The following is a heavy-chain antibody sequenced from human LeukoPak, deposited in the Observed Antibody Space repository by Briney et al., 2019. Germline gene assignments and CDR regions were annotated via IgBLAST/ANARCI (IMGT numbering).Heavy chain of an antibody. Sequence: SETLSLTCTVSGGSISSGGYYWSWIRQHPGKGLEWIGSIYYSGSTNYNPSLQGRVTISLDTSRNQFSLKLSSVTTADTAVYYCASGDNDPLFDYWGQGTLVTVSS. D-gene: IGHD1-1*01. CDR2: IYYSGST. CDR1: GGSISSGGYY. CDR3: ASGDNDPLFDY. V-gene: IGHV4-31*03. J-gene: IGHJ4*02.